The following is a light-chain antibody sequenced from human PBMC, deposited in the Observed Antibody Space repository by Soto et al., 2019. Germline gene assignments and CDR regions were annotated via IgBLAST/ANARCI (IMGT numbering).Light chain of an antibody. CDR2: DAS. CDR1: QDISNY. V-gene: IGKV1-33*01. CDR3: QHYDDLFLV. J-gene: IGKJ5*01. Sequence: DIQMAQSPSSLSASVGDRVTITCHASQDISNYLNWYQQLPGKAPKLLIFDASRLETGVPSRFSGSGSGTDFTFTISSLQPEDIATYYCQHYDDLFLVFGQGTRLEI.